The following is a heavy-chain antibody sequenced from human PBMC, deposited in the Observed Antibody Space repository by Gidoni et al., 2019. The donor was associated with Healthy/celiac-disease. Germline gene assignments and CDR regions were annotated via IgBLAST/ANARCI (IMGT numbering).Heavy chain of an antibody. D-gene: IGHD2-15*01. CDR2: INPSGGST. CDR3: ATGGSHDAFDI. J-gene: IGHJ3*02. CDR1: GYTFTSYY. V-gene: IGHV1-46*01. Sequence: QVQLVQSGAEVKKPGASVKVSCKAAGYTFTSYYMHWVRQAPGQGLEWMGIINPSGGSTSYAQKFQGRVTMTRDTSTSTVYMELSSLRSEDTAVYYCATGGSHDAFDIWGQGTMVTVSS.